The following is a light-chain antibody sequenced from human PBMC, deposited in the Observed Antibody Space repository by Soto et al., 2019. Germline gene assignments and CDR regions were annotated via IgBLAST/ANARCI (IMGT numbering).Light chain of an antibody. J-gene: IGKJ1*01. CDR3: QQYYSNSGT. V-gene: IGKV1-17*01. CDR1: HSINID. CDR2: AAS. Sequence: DIQMTQSPSSLSASVGDRVNITCRASHSINIDLGWYQQRPGTAPKRLIYAASNLQSGVPSRFSGSGAGTEFTLTINSLQPDDFATYYCQQYYSNSGTFGPGTKVDIK.